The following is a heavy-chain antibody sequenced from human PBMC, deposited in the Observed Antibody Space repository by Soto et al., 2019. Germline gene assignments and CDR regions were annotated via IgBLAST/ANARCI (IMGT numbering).Heavy chain of an antibody. D-gene: IGHD5-12*01. CDR3: ARHASGYEAFDY. Sequence: SETLSLTCTVSGGSISSYYWSWIRQPPGKGLEWIGYIYYSGSTNYNPSLKSRVTTSVDTSKNQFSLKLSSVTAADTAVYYCARHASGYEAFDYWGQGTLVTVSS. J-gene: IGHJ4*02. V-gene: IGHV4-59*08. CDR1: GGSISSYY. CDR2: IYYSGST.